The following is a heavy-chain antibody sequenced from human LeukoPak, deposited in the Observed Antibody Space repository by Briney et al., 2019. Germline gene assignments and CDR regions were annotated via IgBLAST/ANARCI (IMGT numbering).Heavy chain of an antibody. D-gene: IGHD3-10*01. V-gene: IGHV3-15*04. CDR1: GFTFTNAW. CDR2: FESKTDGGTT. CDR3: TTDYYGSGSYPDAFYI. Sequence: PGGSLRLSCAASGFTFTNAWVSWVGQAPGKGLEWVGRFESKTDGGTTDYAAPVKGRFTFSRGDSKNTLYLQMHSLKTEDTAVYYCTTDYYGSGSYPDAFYIWGRGTMVTVSS. J-gene: IGHJ3*02.